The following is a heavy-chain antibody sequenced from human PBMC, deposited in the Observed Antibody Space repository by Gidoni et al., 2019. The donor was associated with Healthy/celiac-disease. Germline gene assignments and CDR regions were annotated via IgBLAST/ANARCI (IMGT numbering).Heavy chain of an antibody. CDR2: IIPIFGTA. CDR3: ARDVLRAKGLDV. D-gene: IGHD2-15*01. Sequence: QGQLVQSGAEVKKPRSSVKLYCKAYGGTFRRYAISWVRQAPGQGLGWMGGIIPIFGTANYAQKFQGRVTITADESTSTAYMELSSLRSEDTAVYYCARDVLRAKGLDVWGQGTTVTVSS. CDR1: GGTFRRYA. J-gene: IGHJ6*02. V-gene: IGHV1-69*01.